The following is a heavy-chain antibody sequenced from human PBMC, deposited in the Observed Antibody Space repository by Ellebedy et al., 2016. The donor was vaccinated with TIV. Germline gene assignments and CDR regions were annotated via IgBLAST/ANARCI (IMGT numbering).Heavy chain of an antibody. J-gene: IGHJ4*02. V-gene: IGHV3-7*04. CDR2: IRPDGGET. CDR1: GFTFSRNY. Sequence: GGSLRLXXEASGFTFSRNYMTWVRQAPGKGLESVAKIRPDGGETYYLDSVTGRFSISRDNAKNALYLQINNLRGEDTAVYFCAREDYWRFDLWGQGILVSVSS. CDR3: AREDYWRFDL. D-gene: IGHD2-8*02.